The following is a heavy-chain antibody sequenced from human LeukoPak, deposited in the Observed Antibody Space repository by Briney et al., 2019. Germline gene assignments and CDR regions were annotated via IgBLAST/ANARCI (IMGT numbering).Heavy chain of an antibody. V-gene: IGHV3-74*01. Sequence: PGGSLRLSCAASGFTFSSYWMHWVRQAPGKGLVWVSRINSDGSSTSYADSVKGRFTISRDNAKNTLYLQMNSLRAEDTAVYYCAREVGTYYDFWSGLDVWGKGTTVTVSS. CDR1: GFTFSSYW. J-gene: IGHJ6*04. CDR2: INSDGSST. CDR3: AREVGTYYDFWSGLDV. D-gene: IGHD3-3*01.